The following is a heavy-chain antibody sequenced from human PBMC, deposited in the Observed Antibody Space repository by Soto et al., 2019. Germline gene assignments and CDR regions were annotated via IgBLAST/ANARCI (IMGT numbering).Heavy chain of an antibody. Sequence: ASVRVSCKVSGYTLTELSMHWVRQAPGKGLEWMGWISAYNGNTNYAQKLQGRVTMTTDTSTSTAYMELRSLRSDDTAVYYCARTTHERYCSSTSCPRDAFDIWGQGTMVTVSS. J-gene: IGHJ3*02. CDR2: ISAYNGNT. CDR3: ARTTHERYCSSTSCPRDAFDI. CDR1: GYTLTELS. V-gene: IGHV1-18*01. D-gene: IGHD2-2*01.